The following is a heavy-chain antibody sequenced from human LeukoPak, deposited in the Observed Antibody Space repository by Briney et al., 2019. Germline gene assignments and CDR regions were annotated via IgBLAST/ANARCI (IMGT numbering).Heavy chain of an antibody. Sequence: SSETLSLTCTVSGGSISSYYWSWIRQPPGKGLEWSGYINYSGSTNYNPSLKSRVTISVDTSKNQFSLKLISVPDAATAVHYCARGGYRSDSWGQGTLVTVSS. CDR3: ARGGYRSDS. D-gene: IGHD5-12*01. J-gene: IGHJ4*02. CDR2: INYSGST. V-gene: IGHV4-59*01. CDR1: GGSISSYY.